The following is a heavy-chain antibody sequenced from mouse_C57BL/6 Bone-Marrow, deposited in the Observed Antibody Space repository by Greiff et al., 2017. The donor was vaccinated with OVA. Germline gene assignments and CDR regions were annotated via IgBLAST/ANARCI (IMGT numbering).Heavy chain of an antibody. CDR2: IYPGSGNT. V-gene: IGHV1-76*01. CDR3: ASYYSNYVDAMDY. Sequence: VQLQQSGAELVRPGASVKLSCKASGYTFTDYYINWVKQRPGQGLEWIARIYPGSGNTYYNEKFKGKATLTAEKSSSTAYMQLSSLTSEDSAVYFCASYYSNYVDAMDYWGQGTSVTVSS. D-gene: IGHD2-5*01. CDR1: GYTFTDYY. J-gene: IGHJ4*01.